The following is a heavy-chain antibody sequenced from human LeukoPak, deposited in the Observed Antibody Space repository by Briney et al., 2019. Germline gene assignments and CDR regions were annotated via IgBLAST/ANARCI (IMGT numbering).Heavy chain of an antibody. Sequence: GGSLRLSCAASGFTFSSYGMHWVRQAPGKGLEWVAVISYDGSNNYYADSVKRRFTISRDNSKNTLYLQMDSLRAEHAAVYYCAKDRGYDDFDIWGPGTMVHLSS. CDR1: GFTFSSYG. CDR3: AKDRGYDDFDI. D-gene: IGHD3-22*01. V-gene: IGHV3-30*18. J-gene: IGHJ3*02. CDR2: ISYDGSNN.